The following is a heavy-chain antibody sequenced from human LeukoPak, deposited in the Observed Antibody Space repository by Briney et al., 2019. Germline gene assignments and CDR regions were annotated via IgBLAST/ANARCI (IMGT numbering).Heavy chain of an antibody. J-gene: IGHJ4*02. CDR2: IYHSGST. Sequence: KASETLSLTCAVSGYSISSGYYWGWIRQPPGKGLEWIGSIYHSGSTYYNPSLKSRVTISVGTSKNQFSLKLSSVTAADTAMYFCARGYYDSTGYYYPSFDYWGQGTLVTVSS. CDR1: GYSISSGYY. CDR3: ARGYYDSTGYYYPSFDY. V-gene: IGHV4-38-2*01. D-gene: IGHD3-22*01.